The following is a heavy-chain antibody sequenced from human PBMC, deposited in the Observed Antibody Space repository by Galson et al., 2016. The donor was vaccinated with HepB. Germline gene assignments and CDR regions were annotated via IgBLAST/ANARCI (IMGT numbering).Heavy chain of an antibody. V-gene: IGHV3-7*03. CDR1: GFSFSNYW. CDR3: AREVPGGTSDFVC. D-gene: IGHD1-7*01. J-gene: IGHJ4*02. Sequence: SLRLSCAASGFSFSNYWMSWVRQPPGKGLEWVANIKEDGSGMNYVDSVKGRFTISRDNARSSLYLQLYSLRAEDTAVYYCAREVPGGTSDFVCWGQGTLVTVSS. CDR2: IKEDGSGM.